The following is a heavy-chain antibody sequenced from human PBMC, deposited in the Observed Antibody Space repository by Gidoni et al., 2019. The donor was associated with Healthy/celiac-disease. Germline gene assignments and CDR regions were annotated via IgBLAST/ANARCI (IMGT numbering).Heavy chain of an antibody. J-gene: IGHJ3*02. CDR3: ARDGWNGALDAFDI. Sequence: EVQLVESGGGLVQPGGSLELSCAASGFPFRSYWMSWVRQAPGKGLEWVANIKQDGSEKYYVDSVKGRFTISRDNAKNSLYLQMNSLRAEDTAVYYCARDGWNGALDAFDIWGQGTMVTVSS. V-gene: IGHV3-7*04. CDR1: GFPFRSYW. CDR2: IKQDGSEK. D-gene: IGHD1-1*01.